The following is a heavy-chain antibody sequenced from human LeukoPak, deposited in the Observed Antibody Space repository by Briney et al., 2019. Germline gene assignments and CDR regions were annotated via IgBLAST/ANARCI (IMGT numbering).Heavy chain of an antibody. CDR1: GFTFSSYS. D-gene: IGHD3-22*01. Sequence: PGGSLRLSCAASGFTFSSYSMNWVRQAPGKGLEWVSSISSSSSYIYYADSVKGRFTISRDNAKNSLYLQMNSLRAEDTALYYCAKGYYYDSSGSIIGDWGQGTLVTVSS. CDR3: AKGYYYDSSGSIIGD. J-gene: IGHJ4*02. V-gene: IGHV3-21*04. CDR2: ISSSSSYI.